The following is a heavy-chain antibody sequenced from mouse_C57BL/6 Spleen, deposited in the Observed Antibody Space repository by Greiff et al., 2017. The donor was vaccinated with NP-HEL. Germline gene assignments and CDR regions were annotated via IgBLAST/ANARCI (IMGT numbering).Heavy chain of an antibody. D-gene: IGHD3-3*01. Sequence: VQLQESGAELVKPGASVKLSCKASGYTFTSYWMHWVKQRPGQGLEWIGMIHPNSGSTNYNEKFKSKATLTVDKSSSTAYMQLSSLTSEDSAVYYCARNGLGAMDYWGQGTSVTVSS. CDR2: IHPNSGST. CDR3: ARNGLGAMDY. CDR1: GYTFTSYW. V-gene: IGHV1-64*01. J-gene: IGHJ4*01.